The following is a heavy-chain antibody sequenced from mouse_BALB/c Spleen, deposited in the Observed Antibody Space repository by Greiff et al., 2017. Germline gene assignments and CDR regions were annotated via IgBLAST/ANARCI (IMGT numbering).Heavy chain of an antibody. D-gene: IGHD2-1*01. CDR2: ISYDGSN. J-gene: IGHJ2*01. CDR3: ARGDGNYEGY. Sequence: DVKLQESGPGLVKPSQSLSLTCSVTGYSITSGYYWNWIRQFPGNKLEWMGYISYDGSNNYNPSLKNRISITRDTSKNQFFLKLNSVTTEDTATYYCARGDGNYEGYWGQGTTLTVSS. V-gene: IGHV3-6*02. CDR1: GYSITSGYY.